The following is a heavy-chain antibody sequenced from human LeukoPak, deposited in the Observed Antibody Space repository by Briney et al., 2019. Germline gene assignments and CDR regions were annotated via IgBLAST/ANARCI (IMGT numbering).Heavy chain of an antibody. Sequence: SETLSLTCTVSGASITSRFWTWVRQPPGKGLEWIGYVSSTTSPTYNPSLESRVTMSLDTSKRQFSLSLASMTAADTAIYYCASDFTQGGGLLEDWGPGTLVVVSS. J-gene: IGHJ4*02. D-gene: IGHD3-3*01. CDR3: ASDFTQGGGLLED. V-gene: IGHV4-59*11. CDR2: VSSTTSP. CDR1: GASITSRF.